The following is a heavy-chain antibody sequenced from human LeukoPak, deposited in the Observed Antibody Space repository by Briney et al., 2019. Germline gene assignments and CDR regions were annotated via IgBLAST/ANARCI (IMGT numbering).Heavy chain of an antibody. V-gene: IGHV3-15*01. J-gene: IGHJ4*02. CDR3: STGGYYEDY. Sequence: GGSLRLSRAGSGFTFSNAWMNSGRQAPGEGREWGGRIKSKVDGGTTDYAAPVKGRFTISRDDPKNTVYLQMNSLKTEDTAVYYCSTGGYYEDYWGQGTLVTVSS. CDR1: GFTFSNAW. D-gene: IGHD3-22*01. CDR2: IKSKVDGGTT.